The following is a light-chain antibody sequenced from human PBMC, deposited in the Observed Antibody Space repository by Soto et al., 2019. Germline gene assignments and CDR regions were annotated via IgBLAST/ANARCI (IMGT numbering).Light chain of an antibody. CDR3: QKYDTAPIT. V-gene: IGKV1-27*01. J-gene: IGKJ5*01. CDR1: QAISNY. CDR2: ATS. Sequence: DIQMTQSPSSLSASVGDRVTITCRASQAISNYLAWYQQKPGKAPKLLIYATSTLQSGVPSRFSGSGSGTDFTLIIGGLQPEDVATYYCQKYDTAPITVGQGTRLEIK.